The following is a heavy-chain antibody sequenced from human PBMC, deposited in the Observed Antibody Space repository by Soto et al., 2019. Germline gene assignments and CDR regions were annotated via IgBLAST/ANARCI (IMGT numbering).Heavy chain of an antibody. CDR2: IYNSGNT. CDR1: GGSISDGAYY. Sequence: QVQLQESGPGLVKPSQTLSLTCTVSGGSISDGAYYWSWIRQPPGKGLEWIGHIYNSGNTYNNPSHKSRLTISVDTSKNQFSLNLNSVTAADTAVYYCASGLSGDKVDQWGQGTLVTVSS. J-gene: IGHJ4*02. D-gene: IGHD2-21*01. CDR3: ASGLSGDKVDQ. V-gene: IGHV4-30-4*01.